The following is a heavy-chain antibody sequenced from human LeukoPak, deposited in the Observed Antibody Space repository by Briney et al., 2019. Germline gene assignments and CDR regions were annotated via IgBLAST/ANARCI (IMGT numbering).Heavy chain of an antibody. CDR3: ARTMVRDEVFDY. Sequence: PSETLSLTCTVSDGSISSYYWSWIRQPPGKGLEWIGYIYYSGSTNYNPSVKSRVTISVDTSKNQFSLKLSSVTAADTAVYYCARTMVRDEVFDYWGQGTLVTVSS. J-gene: IGHJ4*02. CDR2: IYYSGST. CDR1: DGSISSYY. D-gene: IGHD3-10*01. V-gene: IGHV4-59*01.